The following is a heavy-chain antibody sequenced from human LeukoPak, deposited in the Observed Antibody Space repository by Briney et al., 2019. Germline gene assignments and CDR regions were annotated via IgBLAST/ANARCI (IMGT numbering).Heavy chain of an antibody. V-gene: IGHV3-30*18. CDR2: ISYDGSNK. CDR1: GFTFSSYG. J-gene: IGHJ4*02. Sequence: PGGSLRLSCAASGFTFSSYGMHWVRQAPGKGLEWVAVISYDGSNKYYADSVKGRFTISRDNSKNTLYLQMNSLRAEDTAVYYCAKDLRFGRFDYWGQGTLVTVSS. CDR3: AKDLRFGRFDY. D-gene: IGHD3-10*01.